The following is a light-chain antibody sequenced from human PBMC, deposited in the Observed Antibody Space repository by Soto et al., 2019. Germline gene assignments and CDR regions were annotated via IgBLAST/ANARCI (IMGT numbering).Light chain of an antibody. V-gene: IGKV3-20*01. CDR1: QSVSSSY. Sequence: IVLTQSPGTLSLSPGERATLSCRASQSVSSSYLAWYQQKPGQAPRLLIYGASSRATGIPDRFGGSGSGTDFTLTISRLKPEDFAVYYCQQYGGSPWTFGQGTKVDIK. CDR3: QQYGGSPWT. CDR2: GAS. J-gene: IGKJ1*01.